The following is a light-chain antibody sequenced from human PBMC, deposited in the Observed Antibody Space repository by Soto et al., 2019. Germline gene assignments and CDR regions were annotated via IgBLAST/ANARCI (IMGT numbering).Light chain of an antibody. CDR1: SSDVGGYNY. J-gene: IGLJ1*01. V-gene: IGLV2-14*01. CDR3: GSYTTSSTLYV. Sequence: QSALTQPASVSGSPGQPITISCTGTSSDVGGYNYVSWYQQHPGKAPKVMIYDVSNRPSGVSNRFSGSKSGNTASLTISGLQAEDEADYYCGSYTTSSTLYVFGTGTKHTVL. CDR2: DVS.